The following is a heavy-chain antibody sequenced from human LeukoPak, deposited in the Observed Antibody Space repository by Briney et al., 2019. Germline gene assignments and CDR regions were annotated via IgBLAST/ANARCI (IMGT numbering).Heavy chain of an antibody. V-gene: IGHV3-30*18. CDR1: GFTFSSYG. J-gene: IGHJ4*02. Sequence: GGSLRLSCAASGFTFSSYGMHWVRQAPGKGLEWVAVISYDGSNKYYADSVKGRFTISRDNSENTLCLQMNSLRAEDTAVYYCAKERIWFGELSGFDYWGQGTLVTVSS. CDR3: AKERIWFGELSGFDY. CDR2: ISYDGSNK. D-gene: IGHD3-10*01.